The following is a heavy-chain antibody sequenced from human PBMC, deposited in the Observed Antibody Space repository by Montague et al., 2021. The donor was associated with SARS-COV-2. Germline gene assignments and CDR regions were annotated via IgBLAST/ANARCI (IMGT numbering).Heavy chain of an antibody. CDR2: IRYSGTT. CDR1: AASIISSDYY. J-gene: IGHJ4*02. V-gene: IGHV4-39*02. Sequence: SETLSLTCSVSAASIISSDYYWCWIRQPPGKELEWIGNIRYSGTTYYNPSLKSRGTISVDTTKNHLSLRLSSVTAADTAVYYCARGLSPRVATQFDYWGQGSLVTVSS. CDR3: ARGLSPRVATQFDY. D-gene: IGHD3-10*01.